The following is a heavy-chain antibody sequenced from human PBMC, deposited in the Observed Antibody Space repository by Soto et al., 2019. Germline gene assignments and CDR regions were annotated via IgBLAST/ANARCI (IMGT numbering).Heavy chain of an antibody. Sequence: GGSLRLSCAASGVTFSSYGMHWVRQAPGKGLEWVAVIWYDGSNKYYADSVKGRFTISRDNSKNTLYLQMNSLRAEDTAVYYCARERNPADAFDIWGQGTMVTVSS. CDR3: ARERNPADAFDI. J-gene: IGHJ3*02. CDR1: GVTFSSYG. CDR2: IWYDGSNK. V-gene: IGHV3-33*01.